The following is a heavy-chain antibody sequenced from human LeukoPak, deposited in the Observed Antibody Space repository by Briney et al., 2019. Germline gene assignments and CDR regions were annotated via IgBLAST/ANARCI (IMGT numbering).Heavy chain of an antibody. D-gene: IGHD6-19*01. V-gene: IGHV1-2*04. CDR1: GYTFTGYY. Sequence: ASVKVSCKASGYTFTGYYMHWVRQAPGQGLEWMGWINPNSGGTNYAQKFQGWVTMTRDTSISTAYMELSMLRSDDTAVYYCARDKGSGWPVFDYWGQGTLVTVSS. J-gene: IGHJ4*02. CDR3: ARDKGSGWPVFDY. CDR2: INPNSGGT.